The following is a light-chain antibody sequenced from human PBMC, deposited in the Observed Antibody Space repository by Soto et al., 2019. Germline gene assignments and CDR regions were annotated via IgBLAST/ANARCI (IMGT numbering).Light chain of an antibody. Sequence: EIVLTQSPATLSLSPGERATLSCRASQSVGNSLAWYQQKPGQTPRLLIYDASNRATGIPARFSGSESGTDFTLTISRLEPGDFAVYYCQQYVTSPPGTFGQGTKVDIK. CDR3: QQYVTSPPGT. CDR2: DAS. J-gene: IGKJ1*01. CDR1: QSVGNS. V-gene: IGKV3-20*01.